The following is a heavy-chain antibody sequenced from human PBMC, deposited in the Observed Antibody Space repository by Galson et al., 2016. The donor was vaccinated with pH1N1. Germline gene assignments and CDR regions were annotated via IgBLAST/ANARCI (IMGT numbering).Heavy chain of an antibody. J-gene: IGHJ3*02. CDR2: ILPILGIA. V-gene: IGHV1-69*02. Sequence: SVKVSCKASGVTFSSYTINWVRQAPGQGLEWMGRILPILGIANYAQKFQGRVTITADKSTSTAYMEVISLRSDDTAVYYCARSAAAVGNAFDMWGQGTKVTVSS. CDR1: GVTFSSYT. CDR3: ARSAAAVGNAFDM. D-gene: IGHD6-13*01.